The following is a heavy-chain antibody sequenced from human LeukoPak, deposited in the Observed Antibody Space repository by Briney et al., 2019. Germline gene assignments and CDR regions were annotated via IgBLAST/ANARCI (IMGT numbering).Heavy chain of an antibody. Sequence: SETLSLTCTVSGGSISSYYWSWIRQPPGKGLEWIGYIYYSGSTNYNPSLKSRVTISVDTSKNQFSLKLSSVTAADTAVYYCARGPLYDFWSGYYTSPWDYGMDVWGQGTTVTVSS. J-gene: IGHJ6*02. D-gene: IGHD3-3*01. CDR1: GGSISSYY. CDR3: ARGPLYDFWSGYYTSPWDYGMDV. V-gene: IGHV4-59*01. CDR2: IYYSGST.